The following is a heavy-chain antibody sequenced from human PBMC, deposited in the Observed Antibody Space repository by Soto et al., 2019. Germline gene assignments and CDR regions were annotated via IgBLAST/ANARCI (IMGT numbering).Heavy chain of an antibody. J-gene: IGHJ4*02. Sequence: QMQLVQSGAEVKKTGSSVTVSCKALGNTFTYRYLHWVRQAPGQALEWMGWITPFNGDVHYSQKLQERVTITRDRSINTAYMRMSGLRSEDTAMYYCASGGAGSGPFTWELPDHWGQGTLVTVSS. CDR2: ITPFNGDV. D-gene: IGHD1-26*01. V-gene: IGHV1-45*02. CDR3: ASGGAGSGPFTWELPDH. CDR1: GNTFTYRY.